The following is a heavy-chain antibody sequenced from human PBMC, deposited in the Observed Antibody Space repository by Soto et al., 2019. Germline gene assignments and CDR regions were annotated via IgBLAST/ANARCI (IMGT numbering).Heavy chain of an antibody. D-gene: IGHD3-3*01. CDR2: IWYDGSNK. CDR3: ARDQVPIWTIFGVPRPLYYYYGMDV. CDR1: GFTFSSYG. Sequence: GESLKISCAASGFTFSSYGMHWVRQAPGKGLEWVAVIWYDGSNKYYADSVKGRFTISRYNSKNTLYLQMNSLRAEDTAVYYCARDQVPIWTIFGVPRPLYYYYGMDVWGQGTTVTVSS. J-gene: IGHJ6*02. V-gene: IGHV3-33*01.